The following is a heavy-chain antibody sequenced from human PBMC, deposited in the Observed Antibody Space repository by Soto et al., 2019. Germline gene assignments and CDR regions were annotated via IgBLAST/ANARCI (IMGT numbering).Heavy chain of an antibody. CDR1: GFTFGDYA. Sequence: GGSLRLSCTASGFTFGDYAMSWFRQAPGKGLEWVGFIRSKAYGGTTEYAASVKGRFTISRDDSKSIAYLQMNSLKTEDTAVYYCTSEGVGVVVAATDAFDIWGQGTMVTVSS. D-gene: IGHD2-15*01. CDR2: IRSKAYGGTT. CDR3: TSEGVGVVVAATDAFDI. V-gene: IGHV3-49*03. J-gene: IGHJ3*02.